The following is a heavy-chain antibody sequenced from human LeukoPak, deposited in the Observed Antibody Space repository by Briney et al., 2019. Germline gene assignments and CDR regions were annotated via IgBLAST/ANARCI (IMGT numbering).Heavy chain of an antibody. J-gene: IGHJ4*02. Sequence: SETLSLTCIVSGGSISSRSYFWGWIRQPPGKGLEWIGSIYYSGSTYYNTSLKSRVTISVATSKNQFSLKLTSVTAADTAMYYCARGLAVGTSIDYWGQGTLVTVSS. CDR1: GGSISSRSYF. D-gene: IGHD1-26*01. CDR2: IYYSGST. CDR3: ARGLAVGTSIDY. V-gene: IGHV4-39*07.